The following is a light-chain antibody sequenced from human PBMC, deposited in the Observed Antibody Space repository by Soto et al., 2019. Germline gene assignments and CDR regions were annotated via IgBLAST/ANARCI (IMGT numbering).Light chain of an antibody. CDR3: HQYYTWPRT. CDR2: GAS. V-gene: IGKV3-15*01. CDR1: QTVTTD. Sequence: IVTTQSPVSLSVSPWERATVYCRASQTVTTDLAWYQQKPGQAPRLVIHGASTRATDFPARFSGSGSGTEFTLTISSLQSEDIAVYYCHQYYTWPRTFGQGTKVDIK. J-gene: IGKJ1*01.